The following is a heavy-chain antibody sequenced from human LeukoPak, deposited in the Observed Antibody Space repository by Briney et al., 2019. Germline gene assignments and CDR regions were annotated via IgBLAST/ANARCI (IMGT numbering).Heavy chain of an antibody. CDR1: GFTFSRYW. Sequence: PGGSLRLSCAASGFTFSRYWMSWVRQAPGKGLEWVANIKKDGSEKYYVDSVKGRFTISRDNAKNTLYLQMNSLRAGDTAVYYCAKPHFDDWGQGTLVTVSS. J-gene: IGHJ4*02. V-gene: IGHV3-7*01. CDR2: IKKDGSEK. CDR3: AKPHFDD.